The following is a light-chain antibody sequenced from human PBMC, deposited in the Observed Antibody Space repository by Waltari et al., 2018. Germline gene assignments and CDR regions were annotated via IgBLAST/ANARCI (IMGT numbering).Light chain of an antibody. CDR2: GAS. CDR3: QHYGSSLIT. V-gene: IGKV3-20*01. Sequence: EIVLTQSPGTLSLFPGETANLSCRASQSITSSSLAWYQQKPGQAPRLLIYGASSRATGLPDRFSGSGSGTDFTLTISRLEPEDFVVYYCQHYGSSLITFGQGTRLEIK. CDR1: QSITSSS. J-gene: IGKJ5*01.